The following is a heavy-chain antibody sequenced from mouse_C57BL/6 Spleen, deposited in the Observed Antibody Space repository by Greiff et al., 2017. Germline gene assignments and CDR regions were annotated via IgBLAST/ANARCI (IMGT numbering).Heavy chain of an antibody. CDR2: ISDGGSYT. CDR1: GFTFSSYA. D-gene: IGHD2-4*01. CDR3: ARYLEDNDDSNRDY. Sequence: DVQLVESGGGLVKPGGSLKLSCAASGFTFSSYAMSWVRPTPEKRLEWVASISDGGSYTYYPDNVQGRYTISRDNAKNNLYLQMSRLKSEDTAMYYCARYLEDNDDSNRDYWGQGTTLTVSS. J-gene: IGHJ2*01. V-gene: IGHV5-4*01.